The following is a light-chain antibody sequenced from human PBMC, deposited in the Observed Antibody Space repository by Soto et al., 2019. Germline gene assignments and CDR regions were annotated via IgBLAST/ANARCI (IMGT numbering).Light chain of an antibody. CDR3: QQYNSYPIT. Sequence: DVQMTHSPYSLSASLVYSVTITCRASQNIRTYLNWYQQKPGRAPKLLIHSASALPSGVPSRFSGSGSGTEFTLTMSGLQSEDFATYYCQQYNSYPITFGQGTRLEI. V-gene: IGKV1-39*01. CDR2: SAS. CDR1: QNIRTY. J-gene: IGKJ5*01.